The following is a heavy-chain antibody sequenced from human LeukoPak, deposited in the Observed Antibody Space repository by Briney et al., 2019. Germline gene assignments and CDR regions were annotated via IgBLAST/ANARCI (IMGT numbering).Heavy chain of an antibody. CDR1: GGTFSSYA. CDR3: AREFLNPRYCSSTSCPGTFDY. D-gene: IGHD2-2*01. Sequence: ASVKVSCKASGGTFSSYAISWVRQAPGQGLEWMGGIIPIFGTANYAQKFQGRVTITADESTSTAYMELSSLRSEDTAVYYCAREFLNPRYCSSTSCPGTFDYWGQGTLVTVSS. V-gene: IGHV1-69*13. CDR2: IIPIFGTA. J-gene: IGHJ4*02.